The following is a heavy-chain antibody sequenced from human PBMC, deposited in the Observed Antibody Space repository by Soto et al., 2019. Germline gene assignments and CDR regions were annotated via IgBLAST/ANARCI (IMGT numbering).Heavy chain of an antibody. CDR2: ISAYNGNT. CDR3: ARDQAHYSSSWYAPIRTEDCYCGMDV. Sequence: ASVKVSCKASGYTFTSYGISWVRQAPGQGLEWMGWISAYNGNTNYAQKLQGRVTMTTDTSTSAAYMELRSLRSDDTAVYYCARDQAHYSSSWYAPIRTEDCYCGMDVWGQATTVTVSS. J-gene: IGHJ6*02. D-gene: IGHD6-13*01. V-gene: IGHV1-18*01. CDR1: GYTFTSYG.